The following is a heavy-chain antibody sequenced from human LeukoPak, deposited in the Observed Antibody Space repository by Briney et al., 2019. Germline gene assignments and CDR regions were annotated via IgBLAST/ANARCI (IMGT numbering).Heavy chain of an antibody. CDR2: ISYDGSNK. J-gene: IGHJ3*02. D-gene: IGHD6-13*01. V-gene: IGHV3-30-3*02. Sequence: GGSLRPSCAASGFTFSSYAMHWVRQAPGKGLEWVAVISYDGSNKYYADSVKGRFTISRDNSKNTLYLQMNSLRAEDTAVYYCAKLPIAAASTRHAFDIWGQGTMVTVSS. CDR3: AKLPIAAASTRHAFDI. CDR1: GFTFSSYA.